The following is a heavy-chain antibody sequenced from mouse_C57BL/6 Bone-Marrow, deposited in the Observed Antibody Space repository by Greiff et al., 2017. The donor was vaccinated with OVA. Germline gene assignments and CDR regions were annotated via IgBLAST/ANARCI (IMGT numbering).Heavy chain of an antibody. Sequence: VQLQQSGAELVRPGASVTLSCKASGYTFTDYEMHWVKQTPVHGLEWIGAIDPETGGTAYNQKFKGKAILTADKSSSTAYMELRSLTSEDSAVYYCTREGALDYGNWYFDVWGTGTTVTVSS. J-gene: IGHJ1*03. V-gene: IGHV1-15*01. D-gene: IGHD1-1*01. CDR2: IDPETGGT. CDR1: GYTFTDYE. CDR3: TREGALDYGNWYFDV.